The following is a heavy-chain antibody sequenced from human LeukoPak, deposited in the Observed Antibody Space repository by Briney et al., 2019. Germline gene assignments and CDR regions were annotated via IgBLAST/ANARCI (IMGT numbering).Heavy chain of an antibody. CDR3: AREVADYGGYYYYHYMDV. Sequence: SETLSLTCAVYGESFTTFYWGWIRQTPGKGLEWIGEINHTGSTNYNPSLKSRVTMSVDTSKNQFSLKLSSVTAADTAMYYCAREVADYGGYYYYHYMDVWGKGTTVTISS. CDR1: GESFTTFY. V-gene: IGHV4-34*01. J-gene: IGHJ6*03. D-gene: IGHD4-23*01. CDR2: INHTGST.